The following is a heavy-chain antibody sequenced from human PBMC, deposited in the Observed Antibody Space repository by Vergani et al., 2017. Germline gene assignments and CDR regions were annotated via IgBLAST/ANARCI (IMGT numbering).Heavy chain of an antibody. CDR1: GYTFTGYY. CDR2: INPNSGGT. D-gene: IGHD2-2*02. J-gene: IGHJ6*03. CDR3: ASLGYCSSTSCYKRAYYYYMDV. Sequence: QVQLVQSGAEVKKPGASVKVSCKASGYTFTGYYMHWVRQAPGQGLEWMGWINPNSGGTNYAQKFQGRVTMTRDTYISTAYMELSRLRSDDTAVYYCASLGYCSSTSCYKRAYYYYMDVWGKGTTVKVSS. V-gene: IGHV1-2*02.